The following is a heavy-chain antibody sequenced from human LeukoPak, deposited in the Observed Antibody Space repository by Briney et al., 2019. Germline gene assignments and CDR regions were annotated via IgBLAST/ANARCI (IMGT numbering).Heavy chain of an antibody. CDR1: GFTFSSYA. V-gene: IGHV3-23*01. J-gene: IGHJ3*02. CDR3: ARKSRYSGSYGAFDI. Sequence: PGGSLRLSCAASGFTFSSYAMSWVRQAPGKGLEWVSAISGSGGSTYYADSVKGRFTISRDNAKNSLYLQMNSLRVEDTALYHCARKSRYSGSYGAFDIWGQGTMVTVSS. CDR2: ISGSGGST. D-gene: IGHD1-26*01.